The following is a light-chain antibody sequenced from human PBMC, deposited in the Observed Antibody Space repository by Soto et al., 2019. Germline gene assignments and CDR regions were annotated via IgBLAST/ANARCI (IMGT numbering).Light chain of an antibody. CDR2: GAS. CDR3: QQYNNWPKT. V-gene: IGKV3-20*01. CDR1: QSVSSSY. J-gene: IGKJ1*01. Sequence: EIVLTQSPGTLSLSPGERATLSFRASQSVSSSYLAWYQQKPGQAPRLLIYGASSRATGIPDRFSGSGSGTDFTLTISSLQPEDFAIYYCQQYNNWPKTFGQGTKVDIK.